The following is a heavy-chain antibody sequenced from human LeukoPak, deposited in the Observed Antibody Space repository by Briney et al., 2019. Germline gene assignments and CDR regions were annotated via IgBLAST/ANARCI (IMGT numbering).Heavy chain of an antibody. D-gene: IGHD6-19*01. Sequence: GSLRLSCAASGFTFSSYSMNWVRQAPGKGLEWVAVISYDGSNKYYADSVKGRFTISRDNSKNTLYLQMNSLRAEDTAVYYCASGWYLDYWGQGTLVTVSS. CDR1: GFTFSSYS. CDR3: ASGWYLDY. CDR2: ISYDGSNK. J-gene: IGHJ4*02. V-gene: IGHV3-30*03.